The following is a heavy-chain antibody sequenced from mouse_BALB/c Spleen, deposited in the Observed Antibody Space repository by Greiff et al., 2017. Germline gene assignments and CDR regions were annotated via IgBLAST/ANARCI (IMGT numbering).Heavy chain of an antibody. CDR2: IWAGGST. CDR1: GFSLTSYG. D-gene: IGHD3-3*01. V-gene: IGHV2-9*02. Sequence: QVQLKESGPGLVAPSQSLSITCTVSGFSLTSYGVHWVRQPPGKGLEWLGVIWAGGSTNYNSALMSRLSISKDNSKSQVFLKMNSLQTDDTAMYYCARAGPWGYFDVWGAGTTVTVSS. CDR3: ARAGPWGYFDV. J-gene: IGHJ1*01.